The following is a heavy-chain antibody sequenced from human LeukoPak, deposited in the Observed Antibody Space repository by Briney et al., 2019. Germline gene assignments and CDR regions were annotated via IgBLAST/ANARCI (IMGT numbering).Heavy chain of an antibody. CDR1: GGTFNSYA. D-gene: IGHD6-13*01. V-gene: IGHV1-8*02. CDR3: ARIAAAGNRRLDY. Sequence: ASVKVSCKASGGTFNSYAISWVRQATGQGLEWMGWMNPNSGNTGYAQKFQGRIIVSRNTSISTAYMELSSLTSEDTAIYYCARIAAAGNRRLDYWGQGTLVTVAS. J-gene: IGHJ4*02. CDR2: MNPNSGNT.